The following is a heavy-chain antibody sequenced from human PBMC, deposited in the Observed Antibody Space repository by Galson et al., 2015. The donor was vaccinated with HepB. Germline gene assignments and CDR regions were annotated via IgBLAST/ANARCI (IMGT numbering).Heavy chain of an antibody. V-gene: IGHV4-4*07. Sequence: SETLSLTCSVSGASISNYYWTWIRQPAEKGLEWIGRVYASGSTNSNPSLKSRLTMSVDTSKNQFSLGLSPVTAADTAIYYCARVRGGQWPRYSMDVWGQGTTVTVSS. CDR1: GASISNYY. J-gene: IGHJ6*02. CDR3: ARVRGGQWPRYSMDV. CDR2: VYASGST. D-gene: IGHD6-19*01.